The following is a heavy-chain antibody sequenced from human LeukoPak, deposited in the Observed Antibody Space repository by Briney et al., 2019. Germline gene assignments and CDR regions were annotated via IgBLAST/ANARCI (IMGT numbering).Heavy chain of an antibody. CDR3: ARDRSQYYGMDV. Sequence: SETLSLTCTVSGGSISSYYWSWIRQPPGKGLEWIGYIYYSGSTNYNPSLKSRVTISVDTSKNQFSLKLSSVTAADTAVYYCARDRSQYYGMDVWGQGTTVTVSS. V-gene: IGHV4-59*01. CDR1: GGSISSYY. J-gene: IGHJ6*02. CDR2: IYYSGST.